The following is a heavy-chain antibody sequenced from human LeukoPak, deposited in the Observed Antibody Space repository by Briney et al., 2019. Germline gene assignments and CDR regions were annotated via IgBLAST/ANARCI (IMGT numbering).Heavy chain of an antibody. Sequence: GGSLRLSCAASGFTFSSYGMSWVRQAPGKGLEWVSTISGTGANTYYADSVKGRFTISRANSKSTLYLQMNSLRVEDAAAYYCAKRRYDTSSLDWFDPWGQGTLVTVSS. CDR3: AKRRYDTSSLDWFDP. CDR1: GFTFSSYG. D-gene: IGHD6-13*01. CDR2: ISGTGANT. J-gene: IGHJ5*02. V-gene: IGHV3-23*01.